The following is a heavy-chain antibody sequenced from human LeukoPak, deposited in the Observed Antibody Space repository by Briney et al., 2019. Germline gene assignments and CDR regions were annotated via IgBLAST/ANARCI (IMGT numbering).Heavy chain of an antibody. Sequence: SETLSLTCTVSGGSISSYYWSWIRQPPGKGLEWIGSIYHSGSTYYNPSLKSRVTISVDTSKNQFSLKLSSVTAADTAVYYCARHAIFGVALPWFDPWGQGTLVTVSS. J-gene: IGHJ5*02. CDR2: IYHSGST. V-gene: IGHV4-59*08. CDR3: ARHAIFGVALPWFDP. CDR1: GGSISSYY. D-gene: IGHD3-3*01.